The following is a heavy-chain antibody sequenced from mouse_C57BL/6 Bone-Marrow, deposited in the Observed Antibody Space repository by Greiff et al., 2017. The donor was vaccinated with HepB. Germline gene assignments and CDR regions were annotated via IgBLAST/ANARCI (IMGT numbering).Heavy chain of an antibody. CDR3: TNPITTVVAMDY. Sequence: DVQLVESGGGLVQPGGSMKLSCAASGFTFSDAWMDWVRQSPEKGLEWVAEIRNKANNHATYSAESVKGRFTNSRDDSKSSVYLQMNSLRAEDTGIYYCTNPITTVVAMDYWGQGTSVTVSS. J-gene: IGHJ4*01. CDR1: GFTFSDAW. CDR2: IRNKANNHAT. D-gene: IGHD1-1*01. V-gene: IGHV6-6*01.